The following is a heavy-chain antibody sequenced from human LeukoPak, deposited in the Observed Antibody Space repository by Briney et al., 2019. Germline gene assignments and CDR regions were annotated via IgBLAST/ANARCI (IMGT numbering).Heavy chain of an antibody. CDR3: ARGPYAYTSSATLGSYNWFDP. J-gene: IGHJ5*02. CDR2: IYPGDSHT. V-gene: IGHV5-51*01. Sequence: GESLKISCKGSGYSFPNYWIGWVRQMPGKGLEWMGIIYPGDSHTRYSPSFQDQVTISVDKSISTAYLQWSSLKASDTAMYYCARGPYAYTSSATLGSYNWFDPWSQGSLATVSS. CDR1: GYSFPNYW. D-gene: IGHD2-2*02.